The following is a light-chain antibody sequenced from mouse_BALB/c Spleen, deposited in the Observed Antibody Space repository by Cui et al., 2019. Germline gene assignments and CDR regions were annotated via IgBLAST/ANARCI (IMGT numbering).Light chain of an antibody. J-gene: IGKJ5*01. CDR3: QQGNTLPLT. CDR1: QYISNY. Sequence: DIQMTQTTSSLSASMGYKVTICWRASQYISNYLNWYQQKPYGTVKLQIYYTSSLHSGVPSRFSGSGSGTDYSLTVSNLEQEDIATYFCQQGNTLPLTFGAGTKLELK. V-gene: IGKV10-96*01. CDR2: YTS.